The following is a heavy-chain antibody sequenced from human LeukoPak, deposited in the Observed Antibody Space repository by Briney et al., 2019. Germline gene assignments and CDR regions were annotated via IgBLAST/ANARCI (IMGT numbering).Heavy chain of an antibody. CDR2: ISYDGSNK. CDR1: GFTFSSYG. J-gene: IGHJ5*02. D-gene: IGHD1-14*01. Sequence: PGGSLRLSCAASGFTFSSYGMHWVRQAPGKGLEWVAVISYDGSNKYYADSVKGRFTISRDNSKNALYLQMNSLRAEDTAVYYCARAHRGGLDGTWGQGTLVTVSS. CDR3: ARAHRGGLDGT. V-gene: IGHV3-30*03.